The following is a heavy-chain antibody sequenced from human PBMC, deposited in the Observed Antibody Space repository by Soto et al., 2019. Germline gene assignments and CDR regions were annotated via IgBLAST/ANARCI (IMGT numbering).Heavy chain of an antibody. Sequence: GGSLRLSCAASGFTFSSYAMHWVRQAPGKGLEYVSAISSNGGSTYYANSVKGRFTISRDNSKNTLYLQMGSLRAEDMAVYYCARGDCSSTSCYTFDYWGQGTLVTVSS. CDR2: ISSNGGST. V-gene: IGHV3-64*01. CDR1: GFTFSSYA. CDR3: ARGDCSSTSCYTFDY. J-gene: IGHJ4*02. D-gene: IGHD2-2*02.